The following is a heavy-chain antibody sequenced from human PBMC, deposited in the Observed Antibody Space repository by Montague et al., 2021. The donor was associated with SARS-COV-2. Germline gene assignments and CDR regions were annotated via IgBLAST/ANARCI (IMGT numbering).Heavy chain of an antibody. J-gene: IGHJ6*02. V-gene: IGHV4-59*01. CDR3: ARMPMHYVDTSNSRQGGLDV. CDR1: GGSISPFD. Sequence: SETLSLTCTVSGGSISPFDWSWIRQSPERGLEWIGTIYYSGTANYNPSLLGRLAMSLQTSQKQLSLEMRSVTAADTAVYYCARMPMHYVDTSNSRQGGLDVWGQGTTVIVSS. D-gene: IGHD3-16*01. CDR2: IYYSGTA.